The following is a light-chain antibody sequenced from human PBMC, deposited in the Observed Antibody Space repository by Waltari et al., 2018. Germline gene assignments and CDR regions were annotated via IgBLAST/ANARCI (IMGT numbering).Light chain of an antibody. V-gene: IGKV1-5*03. Sequence: DIQMTQSPSTSSASIGDRVTITCQARQNVDTWLAWYQQKPGKAPKLLVYKTSTLQSGVPSRFSGSGSETHFTLTISSLQPDDFATYYCQQYNTYWTFGQGTKVE. CDR2: KTS. J-gene: IGKJ1*01. CDR1: QNVDTW. CDR3: QQYNTYWT.